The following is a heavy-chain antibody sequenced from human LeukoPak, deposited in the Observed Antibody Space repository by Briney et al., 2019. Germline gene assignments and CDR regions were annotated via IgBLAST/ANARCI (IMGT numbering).Heavy chain of an antibody. CDR1: GFTFSSYE. D-gene: IGHD1-26*01. J-gene: IGHJ4*02. V-gene: IGHV3-48*03. CDR2: ISSSGSTI. CDR3: ARDRSGSYSDY. Sequence: PGGSLRLSCAASGFTFSSYETNWVRQAPGKGLEWVSYISSSGSTIYYADSVKGRFTISRDNAKNSLYLQMNSLRAEDTAVYYCARDRSGSYSDYWGQGTLVTVSS.